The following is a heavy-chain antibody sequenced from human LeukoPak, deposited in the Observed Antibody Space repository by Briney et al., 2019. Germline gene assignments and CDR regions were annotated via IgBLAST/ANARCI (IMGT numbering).Heavy chain of an antibody. D-gene: IGHD3-22*01. CDR2: IRYDGSNK. CDR1: GFTFSSYG. CDR3: AKGYYYDSSGYPLGY. J-gene: IGHJ4*02. V-gene: IGHV3-30*02. Sequence: GGSLRLSCAASGFTFSSYGMHWVRQAPGKGLEWVAFIRYDGSNKYYADSVKGRFTIPRDNSKNTLYLQMNSLRAEDTAVYYCAKGYYYDSSGYPLGYWGQGTLVTVSS.